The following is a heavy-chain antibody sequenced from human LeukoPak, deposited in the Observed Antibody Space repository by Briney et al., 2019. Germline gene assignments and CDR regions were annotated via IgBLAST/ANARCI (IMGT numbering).Heavy chain of an antibody. V-gene: IGHV4-59*01. Sequence: SETLSLTCTVSGGSINSFYWSWIRQPPGGGLEWIGYIYYSGTTNYNPSLKSRVTISVDASKNQFSLWLSSVTAADTAVYYCARALFRFDSSSRSLHWYFDLWGRGTLVTVSS. CDR1: GGSINSFY. J-gene: IGHJ2*01. CDR2: IYYSGTT. CDR3: ARALFRFDSSSRSLHWYFDL. D-gene: IGHD3-22*01.